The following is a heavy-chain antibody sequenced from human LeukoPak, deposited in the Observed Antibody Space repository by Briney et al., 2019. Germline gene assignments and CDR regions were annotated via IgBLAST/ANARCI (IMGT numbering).Heavy chain of an antibody. V-gene: IGHV3-21*04. J-gene: IGHJ6*02. Sequence: GGSLRLSCVASGFTFSDYSLNWVRQAPGKGLEWVSSMSSSRNDIYYSGSVKGRFTTSTDNAKNSLDLQLSRLRAEDTAVYYCAKESSGWMYSKFYGMDVWGQGTTVTVSS. CDR2: MSSSRNDI. CDR1: GFTFSDYS. CDR3: AKESSGWMYSKFYGMDV. D-gene: IGHD6-19*01.